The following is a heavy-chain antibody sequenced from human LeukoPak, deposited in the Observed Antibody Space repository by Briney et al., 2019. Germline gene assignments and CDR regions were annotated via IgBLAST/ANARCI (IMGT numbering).Heavy chain of an antibody. V-gene: IGHV3-33*01. Sequence: PGVSLRLSCAASGFTFSSYGMHWARQAPGKGLEWVAVIWYDGSNKYYADSVKGRFTISRDNSKNTLYLQMNSLRAEDTAVYYCARGSGSYYPRSDYWGQGTLVTVSS. D-gene: IGHD1-26*01. CDR1: GFTFSSYG. J-gene: IGHJ4*02. CDR3: ARGSGSYYPRSDY. CDR2: IWYDGSNK.